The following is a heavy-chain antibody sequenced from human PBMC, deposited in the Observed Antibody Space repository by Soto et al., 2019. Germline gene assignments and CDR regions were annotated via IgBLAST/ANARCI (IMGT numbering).Heavy chain of an antibody. D-gene: IGHD2-21*02. CDR1: GGTFNNLA. V-gene: IGHV1-69*01. CDR3: ARGGLMGNWYFDL. J-gene: IGHJ2*01. CDR2: IIPMFGST. Sequence: QVQLVQSGAEVKKPGSSVKLSCNAAGGTFNNLAVSWVRQAPGQGLEWMGEIIPMFGSTNYAQRFQGRVTITADESRSIAYMYLSSLRSDDTAIYYCARGGLMGNWYFDLWGRGTLVTVSS.